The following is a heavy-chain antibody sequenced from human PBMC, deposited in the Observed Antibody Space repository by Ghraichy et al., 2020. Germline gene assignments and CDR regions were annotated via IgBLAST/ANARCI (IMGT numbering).Heavy chain of an antibody. CDR3: ARQGTTLN. J-gene: IGHJ4*02. CDR1: GGSVSSSTYY. Sequence: PETLSLTCTVSGGSVSSSTYYWGWIRQPPGKGLEWIGSIYYSGSTYYNPSLKSRVTISVHTSKNQFSLKLSSVTAADTAVYYCARQGTTLNWGQGTLVTVSS. D-gene: IGHD1-7*01. V-gene: IGHV4-39*01. CDR2: IYYSGST.